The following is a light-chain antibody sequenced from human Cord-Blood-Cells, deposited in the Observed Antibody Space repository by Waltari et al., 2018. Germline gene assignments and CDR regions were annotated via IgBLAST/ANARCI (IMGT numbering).Light chain of an antibody. V-gene: IGLV2-14*03. CDR1: RSDVGGYNY. J-gene: IGLJ3*02. CDR3: SSYTSSSTRV. CDR2: DVS. Sequence: QSALTQPASVSGSPGQSITISCTGTRSDVGGYNYVSWYQQHPGKAPKLMIYDVSNRPSGGSKRFSGSSAGNTASLTISGPQAEDEADYYCSSYTSSSTRVFGGGTKLTVL.